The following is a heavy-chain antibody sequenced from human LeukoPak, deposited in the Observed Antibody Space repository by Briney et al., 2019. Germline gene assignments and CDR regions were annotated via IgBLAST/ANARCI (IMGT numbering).Heavy chain of an antibody. CDR3: AANGYYTTEY. J-gene: IGHJ4*02. V-gene: IGHV4-59*12. CDR2: IYYSGST. Sequence: SETLSLTCTVSGGSISSYYWSWIRQPPGKRLEWIGYIYYSGSTNYNPSLKSRVTISVDKSKNQFSLNFNSMSAADSAVYYCAANGYYTTEYWGQGTLVTVSS. D-gene: IGHD1-26*01. CDR1: GGSISSYY.